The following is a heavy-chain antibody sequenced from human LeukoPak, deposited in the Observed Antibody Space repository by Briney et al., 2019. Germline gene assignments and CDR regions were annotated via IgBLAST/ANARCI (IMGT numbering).Heavy chain of an antibody. J-gene: IGHJ4*02. CDR2: INHSGST. CDR1: GYPISSGYY. V-gene: IGHV4-34*01. D-gene: IGHD2-15*01. CDR3: ARGVYCSGGSCYIPFDY. Sequence: PSETLSLTCAVSGYPISSGYYWSWIRQPPGKGLEWIGEINHSGSTNYNPSLKGRVTISVDTSKNQFSLKLSSVTAVDTAVYYCARGVYCSGGSCYIPFDYWGQGTLVTVSS.